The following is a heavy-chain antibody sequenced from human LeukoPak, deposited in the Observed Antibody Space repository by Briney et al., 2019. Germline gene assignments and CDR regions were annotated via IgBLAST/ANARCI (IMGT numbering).Heavy chain of an antibody. CDR3: ARTIGSKNAFDI. Sequence: GESLRLSCAASRFTFSSYWMHWVRQAPGKGLVWVSRINSDGSSTTYADSVKGRFTISRDNAKNTLYLQMNSLRPEDTAVYYCARTIGSKNAFDIWGQGTMVTVSS. D-gene: IGHD1-26*01. CDR1: RFTFSSYW. V-gene: IGHV3-74*01. J-gene: IGHJ3*02. CDR2: INSDGSST.